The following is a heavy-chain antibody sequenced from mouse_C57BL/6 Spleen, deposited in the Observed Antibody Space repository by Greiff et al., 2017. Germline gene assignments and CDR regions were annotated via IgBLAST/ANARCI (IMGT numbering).Heavy chain of an antibody. CDR2: ISYDGSN. CDR3: AREKGNYFDY. Sequence: VQLQQSGPGLVKPSQSLSLTCSVTGYSITSGYYWNWIRQFPGNKLAWMGYISYDGSNNYNPSLKNRISITRDTSKNQFFLKLNSVTTEDTATYYCAREKGNYFDYWGQGTTLTVSS. J-gene: IGHJ2*01. V-gene: IGHV3-6*01. CDR1: GYSITSGYY.